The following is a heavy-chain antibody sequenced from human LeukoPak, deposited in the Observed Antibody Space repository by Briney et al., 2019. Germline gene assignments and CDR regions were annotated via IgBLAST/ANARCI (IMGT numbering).Heavy chain of an antibody. V-gene: IGHV3-48*02. CDR1: GFTFSSYN. J-gene: IGHJ4*02. Sequence: PGGSLRLSCAASGFTFSSYNMNCVRQAPGKGLEWVSYITSSSSTIYYADSVKGRFTISRDNAKNSLYLQMNSLRDEDTAVYYCAREYSSSSGSVSDYWGQGTLVTVSS. CDR2: ITSSSSTI. CDR3: AREYSSSSGSVSDY. D-gene: IGHD6-6*01.